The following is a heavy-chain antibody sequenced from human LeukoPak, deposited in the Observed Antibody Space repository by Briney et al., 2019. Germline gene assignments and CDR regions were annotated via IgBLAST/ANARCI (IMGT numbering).Heavy chain of an antibody. CDR2: MNPNSGNT. V-gene: IGHV1-8*02. CDR3: ARRGDCSSTSCYTVLGNYYYYYGMDV. CDR1: GYTFTGYY. D-gene: IGHD2-2*02. J-gene: IGHJ6*02. Sequence: ASVKVSCKASGYTFTGYYMHWVRQAPGQGLEWMGWMNPNSGNTGYAQKFQGRVTMTRNTSISTAYMELSSLRSEDTAVYYCARRGDCSSTSCYTVLGNYYYYYGMDVWGQGTTVTVSS.